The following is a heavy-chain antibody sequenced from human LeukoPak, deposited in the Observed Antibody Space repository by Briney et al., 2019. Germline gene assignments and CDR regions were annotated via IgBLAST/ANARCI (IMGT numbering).Heavy chain of an antibody. V-gene: IGHV4-59*01. J-gene: IGHJ4*02. CDR3: ARSPRHWNYYGEWGYYFDY. CDR2: IYYSGST. Sequence: SETLSLTCTVSGGSISSYYWSWIRQPPGKGLEWIGYIYYSGSTNYNPSLKSRVTISVDTSKNQFSLKLSSVTAADTAVYYCARSPRHWNYYGEWGYYFDYWGQGTLVTVSS. CDR1: GGSISSYY. D-gene: IGHD1-7*01.